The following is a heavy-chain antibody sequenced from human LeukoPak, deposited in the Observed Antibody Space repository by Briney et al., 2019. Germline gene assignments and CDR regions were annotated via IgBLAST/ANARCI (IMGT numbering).Heavy chain of an antibody. CDR2: INHSGNT. Sequence: SETLSLTCAAYGGSLSGYYWSWIRQPPGKGLEWMGEINHSGNTNYNPSIKSRVTMSVDTSKNHFYLKLSSVTAADTAVYYCARQGSGTSYYYYTFPYWGQGTLVTVSS. D-gene: IGHD1-26*01. CDR1: GGSLSGYY. CDR3: ARQGSGTSYYYYTFPY. J-gene: IGHJ4*02. V-gene: IGHV4-34*01.